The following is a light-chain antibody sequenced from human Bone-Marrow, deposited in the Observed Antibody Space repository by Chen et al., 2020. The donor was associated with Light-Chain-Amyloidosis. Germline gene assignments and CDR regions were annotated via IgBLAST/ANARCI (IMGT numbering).Light chain of an antibody. CDR1: ALPKHY. Sequence: SYELTQPPSVSVSPGQTARITCSGDALPKHYAYWYQQKPGQAPVLVICKDTERPSGIPERFSGSSSGTTVTFTISGVQAEDEADYYCQSADSSDLGVFGGGTKLTVL. V-gene: IGLV3-25*03. J-gene: IGLJ3*02. CDR2: KDT. CDR3: QSADSSDLGV.